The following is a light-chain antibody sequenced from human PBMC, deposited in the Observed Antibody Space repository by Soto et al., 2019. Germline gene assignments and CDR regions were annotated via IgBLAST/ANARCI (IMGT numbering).Light chain of an antibody. CDR3: QQFNNWPRT. V-gene: IGKV3-15*01. Sequence: EIAITQSAATLSAFPGQRATLPCRATQSVSNTLARYQQNPGQAPRLLIYGASARATGVPARFSGSGSGTEFPLTISSLQSEDFAVYYCQQFNNWPRTFGQGTKVDIK. CDR2: GAS. J-gene: IGKJ1*01. CDR1: QSVSNT.